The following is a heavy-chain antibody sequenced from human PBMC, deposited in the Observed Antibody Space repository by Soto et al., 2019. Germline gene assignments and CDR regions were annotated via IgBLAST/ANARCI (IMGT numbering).Heavy chain of an antibody. CDR3: ARVYTVTTRANWYFDL. D-gene: IGHD4-17*01. CDR1: GFTFSSYG. CDR2: IWYDGSNK. Sequence: QVQLVESGGGVVQPGRSLRLSCAASGFTFSSYGMHWVRQAPGKGLERVAVIWYDGSNKYYADSVKGRFTISRDTSKNTLYLQMHSLRAEDTAVYYCARVYTVTTRANWYFDLGVRGTLVTVSS. J-gene: IGHJ2*01. V-gene: IGHV3-33*01.